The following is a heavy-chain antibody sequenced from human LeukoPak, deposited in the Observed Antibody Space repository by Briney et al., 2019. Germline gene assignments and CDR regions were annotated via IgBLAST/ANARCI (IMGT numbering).Heavy chain of an antibody. D-gene: IGHD6-6*01. J-gene: IGHJ4*02. V-gene: IGHV1-69*04. CDR1: GGTFSSYA. CDR2: IIPILGIA. CDR3: ARIAARQGIDC. Sequence: SVKVSCKASGGTFSSYAISWVRQAPGQGLEWMGRIIPILGIANYAQKFQGRVTITADKSTSTAYMELSSLRSEDTAVYYCARIAARQGIDCWGQGTLVTVSS.